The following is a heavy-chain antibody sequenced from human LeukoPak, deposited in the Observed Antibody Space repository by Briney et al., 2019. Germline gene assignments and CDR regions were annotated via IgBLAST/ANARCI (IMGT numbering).Heavy chain of an antibody. CDR3: ARELLGRRAWDY. J-gene: IGHJ4*02. CDR1: GFTFSSYS. D-gene: IGHD1-26*01. Sequence: GGSLRLSCAASGFTFSSYSMNWVRQAPGKGLEWVSSISSSSSYIYYADSVKGRFTISRDNVKNSLYLQMNSLRAEDTAVYYCARELLGRRAWDYWGQGTLVTVSS. CDR2: ISSSSSYI. V-gene: IGHV3-21*01.